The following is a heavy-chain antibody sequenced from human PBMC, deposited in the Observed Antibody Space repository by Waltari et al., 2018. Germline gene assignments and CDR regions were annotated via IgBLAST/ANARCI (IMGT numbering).Heavy chain of an antibody. V-gene: IGHV4-31*03. D-gene: IGHD5-12*01. CDR1: HGSISSGDYY. CDR3: ARGNGYNFDS. CDR2: IYYSGST. J-gene: IGHJ4*02. Sequence: QVQLQESGPGLVKPSQTLSLTCTVSHGSISSGDYYWSWIRQHPGKGLEWIGYIYYSGSTYYNPSLKSRVTISLDTSENQFSLKLTSVTDADTAVYFCARGNGYNFDSWGQGSPVTVSS.